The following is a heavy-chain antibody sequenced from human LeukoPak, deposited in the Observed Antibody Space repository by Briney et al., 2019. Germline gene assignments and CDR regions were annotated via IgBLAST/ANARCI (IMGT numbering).Heavy chain of an antibody. CDR3: ARYDVVLDAFDI. D-gene: IGHD1-1*01. Sequence: PGGSLRLSCAASGFTFSSYAMHWVRQAPGKGLEWVAVISYDGSNKYYADSVKGRFTISRDNSKNTLYLQMNSLRAEDTAAYYCARYDVVLDAFDIWGQGTMVTVSS. V-gene: IGHV3-30-3*01. CDR2: ISYDGSNK. CDR1: GFTFSSYA. J-gene: IGHJ3*02.